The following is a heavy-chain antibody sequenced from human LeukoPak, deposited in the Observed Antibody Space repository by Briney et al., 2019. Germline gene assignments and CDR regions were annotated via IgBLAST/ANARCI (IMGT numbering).Heavy chain of an antibody. J-gene: IGHJ4*02. CDR3: AGKTYYYDSSGQRLDY. CDR1: GGSISSSSYY. D-gene: IGHD3-22*01. CDR2: IYYSGST. Sequence: SETLSLTCTVSGGSISSSSYYWGWIRQPPGKGLEWIGSIYYSGSTYYNPSLKSRATISVDTSKNQFSLKLSSVTAADTAVYNCAGKTYYYDSSGQRLDYWGQGTLVTVSS. V-gene: IGHV4-39*01.